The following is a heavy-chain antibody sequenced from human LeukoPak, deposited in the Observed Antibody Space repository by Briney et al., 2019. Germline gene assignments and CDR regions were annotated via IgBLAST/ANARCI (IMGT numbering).Heavy chain of an antibody. CDR1: GGSISSYY. J-gene: IGHJ4*02. CDR3: ARAIDIVATIDY. Sequence: SETLSLTCTVSGGSISSYYWSWIRQPPGEGLEWIGYIYYSGSTNYNPSLKSRVTISVDTSKNQFSLKLSSVTAADTAVYYCARAIDIVATIDYWGQGTLVTVSS. V-gene: IGHV4-59*01. CDR2: IYYSGST. D-gene: IGHD5-12*01.